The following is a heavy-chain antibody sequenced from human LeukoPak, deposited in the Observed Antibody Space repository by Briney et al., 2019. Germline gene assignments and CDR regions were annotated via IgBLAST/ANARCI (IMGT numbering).Heavy chain of an antibody. CDR1: GFTFSSYG. CDR2: IRYDGSNK. V-gene: IGHV3-30*02. J-gene: IGHJ4*02. CDR3: AKDAVLTTYYYDSSGLIDY. D-gene: IGHD3-22*01. Sequence: PGGSLRLSCAASGFTFSSYGMHWVRQAPGKGLEWVAFIRYDGSNKYCADSVKGRFTISRDNSKNTLYLQMNSLRAEDTAVYYCAKDAVLTTYYYDSSGLIDYWGQGTLVTVSS.